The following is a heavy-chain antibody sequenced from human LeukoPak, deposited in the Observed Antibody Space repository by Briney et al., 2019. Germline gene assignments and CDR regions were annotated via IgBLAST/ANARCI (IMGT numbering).Heavy chain of an antibody. J-gene: IGHJ4*02. Sequence: PGGSLRLSCAASGFTFSSYAMSWVRQAPGRGLEWVSLISASGGSTYYADSVKGRFTISRDNSKNALYLQMNSLRAEDTAVYFCAKRSPSYYFDYWGQGTLVTVSP. CDR2: ISASGGST. CDR1: GFTFSSYA. V-gene: IGHV3-23*01. D-gene: IGHD1-26*01. CDR3: AKRSPSYYFDY.